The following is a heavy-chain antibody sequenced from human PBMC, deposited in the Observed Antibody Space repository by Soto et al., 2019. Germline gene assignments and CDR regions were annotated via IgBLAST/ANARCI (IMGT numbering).Heavy chain of an antibody. CDR2: IYYSGST. Sequence: PSETLSLTCTVSGGSISSGGYYWSWIRQHPGKGMDWIGYIYYSGSTYYNPSLKSRVTISVDTSKNQFSLKLSSVTAADTAVYYCARDHTYYYGSGSLRGTAYYYYGMDVWGQGTTVTVSS. D-gene: IGHD3-10*01. J-gene: IGHJ6*02. CDR1: GGSISSGGYY. CDR3: ARDHTYYYGSGSLRGTAYYYYGMDV. V-gene: IGHV4-31*03.